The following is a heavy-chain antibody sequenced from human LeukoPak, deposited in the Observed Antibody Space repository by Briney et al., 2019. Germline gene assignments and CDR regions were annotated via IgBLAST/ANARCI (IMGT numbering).Heavy chain of an antibody. Sequence: PGGSLRLSCAASGFTLSTYSLNWVRQAPGKGLEWVSSISSSSLYIYYADSVKGRFTISRDNAKNSLFLQMNSLRAEDTAVYYCAKRAAYSRSSLVLPFDAFDLWGQGTMVTVSS. CDR3: AKRAAYSRSSLVLPFDAFDL. CDR2: ISSSSLYI. V-gene: IGHV3-21*04. D-gene: IGHD6-6*01. J-gene: IGHJ3*01. CDR1: GFTLSTYS.